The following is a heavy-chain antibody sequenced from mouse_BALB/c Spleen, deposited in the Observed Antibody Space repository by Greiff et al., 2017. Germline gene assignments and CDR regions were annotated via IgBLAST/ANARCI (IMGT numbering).Heavy chain of an antibody. Sequence: VKLQESGPGLVAPSQSLSITCTVSGFSLTGYGVNWVRQPPGKGLEWLGMIWGDGSTDYNSALKSRLSISKDNSKSQVFLKMNSLQTDDTARYYCARAPRHSSGYVMDYWGQGTSVTVSS. D-gene: IGHD3-1*01. V-gene: IGHV2-6-7*02. CDR2: IWGDGST. CDR1: GFSLTGYG. CDR3: ARAPRHSSGYVMDY. J-gene: IGHJ4*01.